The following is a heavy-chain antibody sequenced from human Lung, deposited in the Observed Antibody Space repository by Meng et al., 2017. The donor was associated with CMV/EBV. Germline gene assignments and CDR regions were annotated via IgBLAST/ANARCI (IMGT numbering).Heavy chain of an antibody. Sequence: VTLQDPGPGLVKPSGTLSLRCAVCGGSISSSNWWSWVRQPPGKGLEWIGEIYHSGSTNYNPSLKSRVTISVDKSKNQFSLKLSSVTAADTAVYYCARVVTALWGYYFDYWGQGTLVTVSS. D-gene: IGHD2-21*02. CDR1: GGSISSSNW. CDR2: IYHSGST. J-gene: IGHJ4*02. CDR3: ARVVTALWGYYFDY. V-gene: IGHV4-4*02.